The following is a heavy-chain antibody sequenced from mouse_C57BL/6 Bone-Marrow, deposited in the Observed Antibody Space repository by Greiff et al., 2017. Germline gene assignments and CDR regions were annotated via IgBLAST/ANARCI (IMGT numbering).Heavy chain of an antibody. J-gene: IGHJ4*01. CDR2: INPYNGGT. V-gene: IGHV1-19*01. CDR3: ARSPTRVTPYYYAMDY. CDR1: GYTFTDYY. Sequence: EVQLQQSGPVLVKPGASVKMSCTASGYTFTDYYMNWVQQSHGKSLEWIGVINPYNGGTSYNQKFKGKATLTVDKSSSTAYMELNSLTSEDSAVYYCARSPTRVTPYYYAMDYWGQGTSVTVSS. D-gene: IGHD2-5*01.